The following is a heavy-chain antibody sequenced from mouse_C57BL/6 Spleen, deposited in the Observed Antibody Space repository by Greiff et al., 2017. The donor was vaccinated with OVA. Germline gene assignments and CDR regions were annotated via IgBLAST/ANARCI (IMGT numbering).Heavy chain of an antibody. CDR2: IYPGSGST. J-gene: IGHJ1*03. CDR3: ARCDYYGSSWYFDV. D-gene: IGHD1-1*01. CDR1: GYTFTSYW. Sequence: VQLQQPGAELVKPGASVKMSCKASGYTFTSYWITWVKQRPGQGLEWIGDIYPGSGSTNYNEKFKSKATLTVDTSSSTAYMQLSSLTSEDSAVYYCARCDYYGSSWYFDVWGTGTTVTVSS. V-gene: IGHV1-55*01.